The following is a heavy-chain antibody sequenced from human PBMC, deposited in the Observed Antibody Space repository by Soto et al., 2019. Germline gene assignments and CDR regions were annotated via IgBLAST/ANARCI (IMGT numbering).Heavy chain of an antibody. CDR3: ARGSGIVMPFDP. Sequence: QVQLQESGPGLVKPSQTLSLTCTVSGGSISSGGYYWSWIRQHPGKGLEWIGYIYYSGSTYYNPSLKSRVTISVDTSKNQFSLKLGFVTAADPGVYYCARGSGIVMPFDPWGQGTLVTVSS. CDR2: IYYSGST. J-gene: IGHJ5*02. D-gene: IGHD3-16*01. V-gene: IGHV4-31*03. CDR1: GGSISSGGYY.